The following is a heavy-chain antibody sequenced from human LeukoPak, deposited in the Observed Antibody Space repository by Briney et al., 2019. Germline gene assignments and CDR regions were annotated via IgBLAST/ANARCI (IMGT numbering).Heavy chain of an antibody. J-gene: IGHJ1*01. CDR2: IWYDGSNK. Sequence: RRSLRLSCAASGFTFSSYGMHWVRQAPGKGLEWVAVIWYDGSNKYYADSVKGRFTISRDNSKNTLYLQMNSLRAEDTAVYYCARSKNIGSSSSIPFQHWGQGTLVTVSS. D-gene: IGHD6-13*01. V-gene: IGHV3-33*01. CDR3: ARSKNIGSSSSIPFQH. CDR1: GFTFSSYG.